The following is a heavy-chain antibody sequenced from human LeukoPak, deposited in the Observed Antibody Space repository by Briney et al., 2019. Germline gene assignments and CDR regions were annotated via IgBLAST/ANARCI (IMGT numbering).Heavy chain of an antibody. CDR1: GFTFSSYW. CDR3: VRDGEGYNFDY. CDR2: IKNDGSAT. V-gene: IGHV3-74*01. D-gene: IGHD5-24*01. J-gene: IGHJ4*02. Sequence: GGSLRLSCAASGFTFSSYWMHWVRQAPGKGLVWVSRIKNDGSATNYADSVKGRFTISRDNAKNTLDLQMNSLRAEDTAVYYCVRDGEGYNFDYWGQGTLVTASS.